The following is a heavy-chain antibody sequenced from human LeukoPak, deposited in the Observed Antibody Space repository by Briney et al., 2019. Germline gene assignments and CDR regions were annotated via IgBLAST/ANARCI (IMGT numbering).Heavy chain of an antibody. D-gene: IGHD3-10*01. CDR3: ARGFGELLGMVYFDY. CDR1: GGSISSGDYY. J-gene: IGHJ4*02. V-gene: IGHV4-30-4*01. Sequence: SETLSLTCTVSGGSISSGDYYWSWIHQPPGKGLEWIGYIYYSGSTYYNPSLKSRVTISVDTSKNQFSLKLSSVTAADTAVYYCARGFGELLGMVYFDYWGQGTLVTVSS. CDR2: IYYSGST.